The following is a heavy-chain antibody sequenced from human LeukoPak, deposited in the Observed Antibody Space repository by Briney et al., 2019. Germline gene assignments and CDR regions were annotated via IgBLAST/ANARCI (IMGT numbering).Heavy chain of an antibody. D-gene: IGHD3-10*01. V-gene: IGHV1-2*02. J-gene: IGHJ4*02. CDR3: ARAYGSGSSYHPDY. CDR1: GYTFTAYY. CDR2: INPNSGGT. Sequence: ASVKVSCKTSGYTFTAYYMHWVRQAPGQGLEWMGWINPNSGGTNSSQKFQDRVTLTRDTSISTAYMELGSLRSDDTAIYYCARAYGSGSSYHPDYWGQGTLVTVSS.